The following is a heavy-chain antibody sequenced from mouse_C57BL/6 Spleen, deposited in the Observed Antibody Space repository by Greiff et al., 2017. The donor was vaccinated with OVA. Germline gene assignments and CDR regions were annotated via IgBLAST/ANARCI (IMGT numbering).Heavy chain of an antibody. CDR3: TRGGTTMVTTGPFAY. Sequence: VQLKESGTVLARPGASVKMSCKTSGYTFTSYWMHWVKQRPGQGLEWIGAIYPGNSDTSYNQKFKGKAKLTAVTSASTAYMELSSLTNEDSAVYYCTRGGTTMVTTGPFAYWGQGTLVTVSA. CDR1: GYTFTSYW. CDR2: IYPGNSDT. V-gene: IGHV1-5*01. D-gene: IGHD2-2*01. J-gene: IGHJ3*01.